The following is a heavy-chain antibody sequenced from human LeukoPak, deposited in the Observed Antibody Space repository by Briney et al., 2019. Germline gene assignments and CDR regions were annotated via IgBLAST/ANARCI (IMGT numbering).Heavy chain of an antibody. CDR3: ARDGGNSVYYGMDV. CDR1: GGSISSSNW. J-gene: IGHJ6*02. Sequence: SETLSLTCAVSGGSISSSNWWSWVRQPPGKGLEWIGEIYHSGSTNYNPSLKSRVTISVDKSKNQFSLKLSTVTAADTAVYYCARDGGNSVYYGMDVWGQGTTVTVSS. D-gene: IGHD4-23*01. V-gene: IGHV4-4*02. CDR2: IYHSGST.